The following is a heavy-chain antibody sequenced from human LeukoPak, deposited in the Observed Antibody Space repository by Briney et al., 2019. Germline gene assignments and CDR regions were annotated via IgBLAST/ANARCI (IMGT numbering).Heavy chain of an antibody. CDR1: GYTFTSYG. CDR3: ARDLGWDYYDSSGSGFDY. J-gene: IGHJ4*02. CDR2: VSAYNGNT. V-gene: IGHV1-18*01. Sequence: ASVKVSCKASGYTFTSYGISWARQAPGQGLEWMGWVSAYNGNTNYAQKLQGRVTMTTDTSTSTAYMELRSLRSDDTAVYYCARDLGWDYYDSSGSGFDYWGQGTLVTVSS. D-gene: IGHD3-22*01.